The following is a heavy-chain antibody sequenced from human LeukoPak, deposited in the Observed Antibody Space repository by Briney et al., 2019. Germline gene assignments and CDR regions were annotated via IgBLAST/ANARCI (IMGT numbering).Heavy chain of an antibody. CDR2: IYISGST. CDR3: AKDTGSSGYGRAFDI. D-gene: IGHD3-22*01. CDR1: GGSVSSYY. V-gene: IGHV4-4*07. Sequence: SETLSLTCTVSGGSVSSYYWSWIRQPAGKGLEWIGRIYISGSTNYNPSLKSRVTISVDTSKNQFSLKLSSVTAADTAVYYCAKDTGSSGYGRAFDIWGQGTMVTVSS. J-gene: IGHJ3*02.